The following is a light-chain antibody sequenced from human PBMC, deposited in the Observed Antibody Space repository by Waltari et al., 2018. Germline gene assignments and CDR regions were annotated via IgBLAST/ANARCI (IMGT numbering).Light chain of an antibody. J-gene: IGLJ2*01. CDR1: TSALGGDNY. CDR2: DVT. Sequence: QSALTQPASVSGSPGQSITLSCPGTTSALGGDNYVSWYQQHPGKAPNLIIFDVTRWPSGVSHRFSGSKSGNTASLTISGLQAEDEADYYCTSYTSTNTVIFGGGTKVTVL. V-gene: IGLV2-14*03. CDR3: TSYTSTNTVI.